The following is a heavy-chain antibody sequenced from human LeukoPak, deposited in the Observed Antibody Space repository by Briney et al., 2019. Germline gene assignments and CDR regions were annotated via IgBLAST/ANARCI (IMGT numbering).Heavy chain of an antibody. V-gene: IGHV1-2*02. CDR2: INPNSGGT. CDR1: GYTFTGYY. D-gene: IGHD6-13*01. J-gene: IGHJ5*02. CDR3: ARRRRGSSWWFDP. Sequence: ASVKVSCKASGYTFTGYYMHWVRQAPGQGLEWMGWINPNSGGTNYAQKFQGRVTMTRDTSISTAYMELSRLRSDDTAVYYCARRRRGSSWWFDPWGQGTLVTVSS.